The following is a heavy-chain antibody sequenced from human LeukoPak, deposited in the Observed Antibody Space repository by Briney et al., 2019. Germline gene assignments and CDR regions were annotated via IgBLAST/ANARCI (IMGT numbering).Heavy chain of an antibody. D-gene: IGHD3-10*01. CDR2: ISYDGSNK. J-gene: IGHJ4*02. CDR1: GFTISSYA. CDR3: ARGSGSYYPYFDY. V-gene: IGHV3-30-3*01. Sequence: PGRSLRLSCAASGFTISSYAMHWVRQAPGKGLEWVAVISYDGSNKYYADSVKGRFTISRDNSKNTLYLQMNSLRAEDTAVYYCARGSGSYYPYFDYWGQGTLVTVSS.